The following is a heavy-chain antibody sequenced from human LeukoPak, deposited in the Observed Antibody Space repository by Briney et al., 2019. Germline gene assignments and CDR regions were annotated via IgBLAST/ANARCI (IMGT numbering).Heavy chain of an antibody. V-gene: IGHV5-51*01. D-gene: IGHD6-19*01. J-gene: IGHJ5*02. CDR2: IYPSDAET. Sequence: ESLKISCKGSGYNFTSYWICWVREMPGEGLEWMGIIYPSDAETRYSPSVRGQVTISADKSISTAYLQWSGLKASDTAMYFCARVIALAVSDTRGWFDPWGQGTLVTVSS. CDR1: GYNFTSYW. CDR3: ARVIALAVSDTRGWFDP.